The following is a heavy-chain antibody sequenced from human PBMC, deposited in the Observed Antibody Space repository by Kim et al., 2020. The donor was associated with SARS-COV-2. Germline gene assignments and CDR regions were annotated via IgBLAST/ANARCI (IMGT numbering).Heavy chain of an antibody. J-gene: IGHJ6*02. CDR3: GRDICDYRSMDA. CDR1: GFGFSNNS. D-gene: IGHD4-4*01. CDR2: ISGTGTDM. V-gene: IGHV3-23*01. Sequence: GGSLRLSCVASGFGFSNNSMGWVRQAPGKGLEWVSSISGTGTDMYYADSVRGRFTISRDIAKNTLYLQMNSLRAEDTARYYCGRDICDYRSMDAWAHWTT.